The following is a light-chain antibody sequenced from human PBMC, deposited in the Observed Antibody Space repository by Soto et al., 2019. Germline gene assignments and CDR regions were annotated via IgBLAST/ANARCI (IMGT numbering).Light chain of an antibody. CDR1: SSDVGGYDY. V-gene: IGLV2-14*01. CDR2: EVS. J-gene: IGLJ1*01. Sequence: QSVLTQPASASGSPGQSITISCTGTSSDVGGYDYVSWYQQHPGKAPKLMIYEVSNRPSGVSNRFSGSKSGNTAPLTISGLQAEDEADYYCSSYTSSTSYVFGTGTKVTVL. CDR3: SSYTSSTSYV.